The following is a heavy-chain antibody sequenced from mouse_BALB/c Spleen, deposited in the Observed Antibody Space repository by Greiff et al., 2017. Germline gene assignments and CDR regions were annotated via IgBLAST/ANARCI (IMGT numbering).Heavy chain of an antibody. J-gene: IGHJ3*01. Sequence: EVKLMESGGDLVKPGGSLKLSCAASGFTFSSYGMSWVRQTPDKRLEWVATISSGGSYTYYPDSVKGRFTISRDNAKNTLYLQMSSLKSEDTAMYYCARQERSSMITTAWFAYWGQGTLVTVSA. CDR3: ARQERSSMITTAWFAY. V-gene: IGHV5-6*01. CDR1: GFTFSSYG. CDR2: ISSGGSYT. D-gene: IGHD2-4*01.